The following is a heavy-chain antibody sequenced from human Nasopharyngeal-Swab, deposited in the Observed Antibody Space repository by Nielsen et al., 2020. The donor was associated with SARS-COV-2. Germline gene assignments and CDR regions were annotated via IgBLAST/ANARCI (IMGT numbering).Heavy chain of an antibody. J-gene: IGHJ5*02. CDR2: INTNTGNP. V-gene: IGHV7-4-1*02. D-gene: IGHD4-17*01. CDR3: ARGTDGDYDLYNWFDP. CDR1: GYTFTSYA. Sequence: SVKVSCKASGYTFTSYAMNWVRQAPGQGLEWMGWINTNTGNPTYAQGFTGRFVFSLDTSVSTAYLQISSLKAEDTAVYYCARGTDGDYDLYNWFDPWGQGTPVTVSS.